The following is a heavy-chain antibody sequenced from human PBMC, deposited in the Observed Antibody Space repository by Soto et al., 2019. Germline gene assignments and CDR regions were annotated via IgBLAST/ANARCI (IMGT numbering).Heavy chain of an antibody. CDR1: GDSVSSNSAA. Sequence: QVQLQQSGPGLVKPSQTLSVTCGISGDSVSSNSAAWNWLRQSPSRGLEWLGRTYYRSKWYNDYAVSVESRITINPDTSKNHFSLQLNFVTPEDTAVYFCARGEQYSGRIFDYWGQGTLVTASS. J-gene: IGHJ4*02. D-gene: IGHD1-26*01. V-gene: IGHV6-1*01. CDR2: TYYRSKWYN. CDR3: ARGEQYSGRIFDY.